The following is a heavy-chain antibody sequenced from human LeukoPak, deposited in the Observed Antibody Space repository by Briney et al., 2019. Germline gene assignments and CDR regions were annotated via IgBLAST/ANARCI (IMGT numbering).Heavy chain of an antibody. CDR2: ISWNSGSI. CDR1: GFTFSSYS. V-gene: IGHV3-9*01. CDR3: AKDMKALCGGDCSPDY. Sequence: GGSLRLSCAASGFTFSSYSMSWVRQAPGKGLEWVSGISWNSGSIGYADSVKGRFTISRDNAKNSLYLQMNSLRAEDTALYYCAKDMKALCGGDCSPDYWGQGTLVTVSS. D-gene: IGHD2-21*02. J-gene: IGHJ4*02.